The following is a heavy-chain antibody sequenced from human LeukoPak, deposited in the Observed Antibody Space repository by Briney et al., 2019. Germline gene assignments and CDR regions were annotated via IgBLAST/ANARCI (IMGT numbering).Heavy chain of an antibody. CDR3: VTGSGGARLDY. CDR1: GFIVSYSY. J-gene: IGHJ4*02. V-gene: IGHV3-15*05. D-gene: IGHD3-10*01. CDR2: IRSKVDGETT. Sequence: PGGSLRLSCTASGFIVSYSYMSWVRQAPGKGLEWVARIRSKVDGETTNYPAPLKGRVTISRDDLKNTLYLQMNNLKIEDTAVYYCVTGSGGARLDYWGQGTLVTVSS.